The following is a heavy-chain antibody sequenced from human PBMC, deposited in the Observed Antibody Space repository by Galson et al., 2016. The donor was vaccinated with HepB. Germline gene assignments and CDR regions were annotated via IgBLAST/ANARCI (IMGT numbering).Heavy chain of an antibody. D-gene: IGHD2-21*01. V-gene: IGHV3-48*01. CDR2: FSRDSRTI. CDR1: GFTFRIYS. CDR3: VRDGERGYDMDV. J-gene: IGHJ6*02. Sequence: SLRLSCAASGFTFRIYSFNWVRQAPGKGLEWVSYFSRDSRTIYYADSVKGRFTMSRDNAKSSLYLQMNSLRVDDTALYYCVRDGERGYDMDVWGQGTTVTVSS.